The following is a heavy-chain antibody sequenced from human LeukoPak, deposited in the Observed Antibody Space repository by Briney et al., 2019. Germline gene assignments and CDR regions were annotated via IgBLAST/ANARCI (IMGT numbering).Heavy chain of an antibody. Sequence: PGGSLRLSCAASGFTYRNHGMHWVRQAPGKGLEWVAVIWYDGSNQYYADSVKGRFTISRDNSKNSLYLQMNSLRAEDTAVYFCARDMTGYCTSSSCFGGLCDYWGQGTLVTVSS. CDR2: IWYDGSNQ. D-gene: IGHD2-2*01. V-gene: IGHV3-33*01. CDR3: ARDMTGYCTSSSCFGGLCDY. CDR1: GFTYRNHG. J-gene: IGHJ4*02.